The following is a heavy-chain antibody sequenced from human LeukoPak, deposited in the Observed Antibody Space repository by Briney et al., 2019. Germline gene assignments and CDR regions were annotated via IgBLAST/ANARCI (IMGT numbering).Heavy chain of an antibody. Sequence: GGSLILSCAASGFIFSDSWMTWVRQSPGKGLQWVASIHQDAGEKQYVDSVRGRFTISRDNAKNSLYLQMNSLRVEDTAMYYCTTSKDHYSHHWGQGTLDTVSS. CDR1: GFIFSDSW. V-gene: IGHV3-7*05. J-gene: IGHJ4*02. CDR3: TTSKDHYSHH. CDR2: IHQDAGEK.